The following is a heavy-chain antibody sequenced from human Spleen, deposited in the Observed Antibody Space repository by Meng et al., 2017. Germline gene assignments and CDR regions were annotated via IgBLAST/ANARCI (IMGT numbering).Heavy chain of an antibody. CDR1: GYTFTSYG. CDR3: ARARILDYYDSSGFLYYFDY. D-gene: IGHD3-22*01. V-gene: IGHV1-18*01. J-gene: IGHJ4*02. CDR2: ISGYNGNT. Sequence: ASVKVSCKASGYTFTSYGISWVRQTPGQGPEWMGWISGYNGNTNYAQKFQGRVTLTTDTATTTAYMELRSLRSDDTTVYYCARARILDYYDSSGFLYYFDYWGQGTLVTVSS.